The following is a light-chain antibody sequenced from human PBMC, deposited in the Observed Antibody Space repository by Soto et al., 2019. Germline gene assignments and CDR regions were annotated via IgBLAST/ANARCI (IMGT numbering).Light chain of an antibody. Sequence: QSALTQPASVSGYPGQSITISCTGTSSDVGDYNYVSWYQQHPGKAPKLMIYEVSNRPSGVSNRFSGSKSGSTASLTISGLQAEDEADFYCSSYTSSNTYVFGTGTKLTVL. CDR3: SSYTSSNTYV. J-gene: IGLJ1*01. V-gene: IGLV2-14*01. CDR1: SSDVGDYNY. CDR2: EVS.